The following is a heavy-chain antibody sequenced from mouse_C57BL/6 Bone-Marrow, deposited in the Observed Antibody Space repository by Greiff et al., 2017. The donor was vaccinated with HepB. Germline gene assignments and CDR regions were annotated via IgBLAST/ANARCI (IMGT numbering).Heavy chain of an antibody. Sequence: QVQLQQSGAELARPGASVKLSCKASGYTFTSYGISWVKQRTGQGLEWIGEIYPRSGNTYYNEKFKGKATLTADKSASTAYMELRSLTSEDSAVYFCAREDYYGSTAYWGQGTLVTVSA. CDR2: IYPRSGNT. J-gene: IGHJ3*01. CDR3: AREDYYGSTAY. D-gene: IGHD1-1*01. CDR1: GYTFTSYG. V-gene: IGHV1-81*01.